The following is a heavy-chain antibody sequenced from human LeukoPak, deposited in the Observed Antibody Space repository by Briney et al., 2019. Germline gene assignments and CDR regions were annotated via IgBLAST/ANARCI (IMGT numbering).Heavy chain of an antibody. J-gene: IGHJ4*02. Sequence: PGGSLRLSCAASGFTFSSYWMSWVRQAPGKGLEWVANIKQDGSEKYYVDSVKGRFTISRDNAKNSLYLQMNSLRAEDTAVYYCARGQRYCSGGSCSADYWGQGTLVTVSS. V-gene: IGHV3-7*01. CDR2: IKQDGSEK. CDR3: ARGQRYCSGGSCSADY. CDR1: GFTFSSYW. D-gene: IGHD2-15*01.